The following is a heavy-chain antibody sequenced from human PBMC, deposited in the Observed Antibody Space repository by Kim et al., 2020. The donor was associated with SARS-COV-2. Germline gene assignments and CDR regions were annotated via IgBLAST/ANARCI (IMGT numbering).Heavy chain of an antibody. CDR1: GFTFGDYG. CDR2: INGNGGST. Sequence: GGSLRLSCAASGFTFGDYGMSWVRQALGKGLEWVSGINGNGGSTGYADYVKGRFTISRDNAENSLYMQMNSLRDEDTALYYCARWREKWLNYYYYYGMDVWGQWTTITVYS. J-gene: IGHJ6*02. D-gene: IGHD5-12*01. CDR3: ARWREKWLNYYYYYGMDV. V-gene: IGHV3-20*04.